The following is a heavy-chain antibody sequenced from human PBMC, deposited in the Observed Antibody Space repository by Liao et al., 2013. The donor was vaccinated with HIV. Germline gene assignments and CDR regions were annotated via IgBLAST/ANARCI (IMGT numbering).Heavy chain of an antibody. Sequence: QVQLQESGPGLVKPSQTLSLTCTVSGGSISSGSYYWSWIRQPAGKGLEWIGRIYTSGSTNYNPSLKSRVTISVDTSKNQFSLKLSSVTAADTAVYYCARDGVLMVYAGGPMYYYYMDVWGKGTTVTVSS. V-gene: IGHV4-61*02. CDR1: GGSISSGSYY. J-gene: IGHJ6*03. CDR3: ARDGVLMVYAGGPMYYYYMDV. CDR2: IYTSGST. D-gene: IGHD2-8*01.